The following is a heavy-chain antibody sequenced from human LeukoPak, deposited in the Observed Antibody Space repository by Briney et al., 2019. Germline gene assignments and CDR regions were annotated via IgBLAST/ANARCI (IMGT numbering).Heavy chain of an antibody. V-gene: IGHV3-23*01. CDR3: AKDLYSSGLYYFAF. J-gene: IGHJ4*02. Sequence: PGGSLRLSCAASGFTFSSYAMSWVRQAPGKGLEWVSAISGSGGSTYYADSVKGRFTISRDNSKNTLYLRMNSLRAEDTAIYYCAKDLYSSGLYYFAFWGQGTLVAVSS. CDR1: GFTFSSYA. CDR2: ISGSGGST. D-gene: IGHD3-22*01.